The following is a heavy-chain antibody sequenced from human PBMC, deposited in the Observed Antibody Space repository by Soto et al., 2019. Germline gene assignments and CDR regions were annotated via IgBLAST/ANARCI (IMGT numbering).Heavy chain of an antibody. CDR1: GGSMSRYY. V-gene: IGHV4-59*01. J-gene: IGHJ5*02. CDR3: ARDLTISSTDGPLDP. Sequence: PLETLSLTCTVSGGSMSRYYWTWIRQPPGKGLEWIGNIHYTGSTNYNPSLKSRVTILLGTSTSQFSLKVSSVTAADTAVYYCARDLTISSTDGPLDPWGHGTLVTVSS. D-gene: IGHD1-1*01. CDR2: IHYTGST.